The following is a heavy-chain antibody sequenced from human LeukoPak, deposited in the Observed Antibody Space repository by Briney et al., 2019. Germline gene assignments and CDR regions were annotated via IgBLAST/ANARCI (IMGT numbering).Heavy chain of an antibody. CDR1: GYSISSGYY. CDR2: IYHSGST. V-gene: IGHV4-38-2*01. D-gene: IGHD3-10*01. J-gene: IGHJ4*02. CDR3: ASYRGVLDY. Sequence: LETLSLTCAVSGYSISSGYYWGWIRQPPGKGLEWIGSIYHSGSTYYNPSLKSRVTISVDTSKNQFSLKLSSVTAADTAVYYCASYRGVLDYWGQGTLVTVSS.